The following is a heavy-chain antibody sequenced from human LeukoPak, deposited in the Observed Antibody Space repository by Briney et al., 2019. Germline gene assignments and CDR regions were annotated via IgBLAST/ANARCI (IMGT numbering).Heavy chain of an antibody. V-gene: IGHV3-30*18. D-gene: IGHD3-16*01. J-gene: IGHJ4*02. CDR3: AKDPRDTGMITFGGVIYYFDY. CDR1: GFTFSSYG. Sequence: PGGSLRLSCAASGFTFSSYGMHWVRQAPGKGLEWVAVISYDGSNKYYADSVKGRFTISRDNSKNTLYLQMNSLRAEDTAVYYCAKDPRDTGMITFGGVIYYFDYWGQGTLVTVSS. CDR2: ISYDGSNK.